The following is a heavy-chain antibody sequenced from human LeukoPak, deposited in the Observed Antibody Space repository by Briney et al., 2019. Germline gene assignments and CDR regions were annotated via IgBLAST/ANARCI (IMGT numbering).Heavy chain of an antibody. D-gene: IGHD6-19*01. Sequence: SQTLSLTCTVSGGSISSGSYYWSWIRQPAGKGLEWIGRIYTSGSTNYNPSLKSRVTISVDTSKNQFSLKLSSVTAADMAVYYCARAGIAVAGMVYYYYYMDVWGKGTTVTVSS. CDR1: GGSISSGSYY. CDR3: ARAGIAVAGMVYYYYYMDV. CDR2: IYTSGST. V-gene: IGHV4-61*02. J-gene: IGHJ6*03.